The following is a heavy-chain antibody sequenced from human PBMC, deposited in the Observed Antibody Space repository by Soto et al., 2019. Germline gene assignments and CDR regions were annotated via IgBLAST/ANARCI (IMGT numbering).Heavy chain of an antibody. CDR3: ARDQDGIAAPPSHRRTFDY. CDR2: INPSGSST. CDR1: GDTFSNYY. V-gene: IGHV1-46*01. Sequence: GASVKVSCKASGDTFSNYYMHWMRQAPGQGLEWTGVINPSGSSTSNAQKFQGRITMTTDESTSTAYMELSSLRSEDTAVYYCARDQDGIAAPPSHRRTFDYWGQGSLVRVSS. J-gene: IGHJ4*02. D-gene: IGHD6-6*01.